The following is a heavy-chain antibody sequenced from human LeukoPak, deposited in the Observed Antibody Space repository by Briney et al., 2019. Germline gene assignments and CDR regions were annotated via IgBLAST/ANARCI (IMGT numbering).Heavy chain of an antibody. CDR2: FHHSGNT. CDR3: ARRAPALDH. Sequence: SETLSLTCTVSGASISRYYWSWIRQPPGKGLEWIGYFHHSGNTNYNPSLSSRITMSVDTSKNQFSLKLNSVTAADTAIYYCARRAPALDHGGKGTLVPVSS. CDR1: GASISRYY. V-gene: IGHV4-59*08. J-gene: IGHJ4*02.